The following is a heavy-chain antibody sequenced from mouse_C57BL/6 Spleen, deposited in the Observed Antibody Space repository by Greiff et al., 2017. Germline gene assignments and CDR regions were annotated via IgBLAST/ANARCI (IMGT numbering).Heavy chain of an antibody. V-gene: IGHV1-81*01. CDR2: IYPRSGNT. Sequence: QVQLQQSGAELARPGASVKLSCKASGYTFTSYGISWVKQRTGQGLEWIGEIYPRSGNTYYNEKFKGKATLTADKSSSTAYMELRSLTSEDSAVYFCARWEVYYGNYAMDYWGQGTSVTVSS. CDR3: ARWEVYYGNYAMDY. J-gene: IGHJ4*01. D-gene: IGHD2-1*01. CDR1: GYTFTSYG.